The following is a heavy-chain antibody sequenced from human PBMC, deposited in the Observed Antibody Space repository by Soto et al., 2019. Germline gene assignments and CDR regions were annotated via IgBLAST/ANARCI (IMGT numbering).Heavy chain of an antibody. CDR2: IYWNDDK. D-gene: IGHD3-16*01. J-gene: IGHJ4*02. Sequence: QITLKESGPTLVKPTETLTLTCTVSGFPLSARGVGVGWIRQPPGKALEWLAFIYWNDDKRYSPSLKSRLTITKDTSKNQVVLTMTNTDPVDTAKYYCAHSPWGSAPDYWGQGTLVTVSS. CDR3: AHSPWGSAPDY. V-gene: IGHV2-5*01. CDR1: GFPLSARGVG.